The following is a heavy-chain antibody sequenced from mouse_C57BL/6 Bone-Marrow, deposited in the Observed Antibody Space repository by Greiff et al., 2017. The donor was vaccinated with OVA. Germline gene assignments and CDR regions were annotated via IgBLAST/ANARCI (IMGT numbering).Heavy chain of an antibody. V-gene: IGHV1-15*01. CDR2: IDPETGGT. D-gene: IGHD3-2*02. CDR1: GYTFTDYE. CDR3: TTDSSGFFDY. J-gene: IGHJ2*01. Sequence: QVHVKQSGAELVRPGASVTLSCKASGYTFTDYEMHWVKQTPVHGLEWIGAIDPETGGTAYNQKFKGKAILTADKSSSTAYMELRSLTSEDSAVYYCTTDSSGFFDYWGQGTTLTVSS.